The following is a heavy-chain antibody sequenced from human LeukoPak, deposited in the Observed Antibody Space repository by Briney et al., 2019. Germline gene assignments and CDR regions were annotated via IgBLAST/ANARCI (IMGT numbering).Heavy chain of an antibody. CDR2: TCYGSKWYK. CDR1: GDSVSSNSAA. D-gene: IGHD6-13*01. Sequence: PSQTLSLTCAISGDSVSSNSAAWNWIRQSPSRGLVWLGWTCYGSKWYKYYAVSMKSRITIHPDTSKNQYSLQLNSVTPEDTAVYYCARSGSGSSSWSSFDCWGEGTLVTVCS. V-gene: IGHV6-1*01. J-gene: IGHJ4*02. CDR3: ARSGSGSSSWSSFDC.